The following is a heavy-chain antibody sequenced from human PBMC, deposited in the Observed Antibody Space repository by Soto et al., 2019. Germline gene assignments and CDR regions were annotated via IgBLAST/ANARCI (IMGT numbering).Heavy chain of an antibody. Sequence: GGSLRLSCAASGFTFSSFAMSWVRQAPGEGLEWVSAISASGASTYYADSVRGRFTISRDNSKNTLYLQINSLRAEETAVYHCAKYGPYRSTYPYDSCGQATLVTVSS. CDR2: ISASGAST. V-gene: IGHV3-23*01. J-gene: IGHJ4*02. CDR1: GFTFSSFA. D-gene: IGHD2-2*01. CDR3: AKYGPYRSTYPYDS.